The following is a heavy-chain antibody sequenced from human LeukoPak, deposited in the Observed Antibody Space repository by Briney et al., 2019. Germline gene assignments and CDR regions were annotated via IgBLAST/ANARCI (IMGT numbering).Heavy chain of an antibody. Sequence: GASVKVSCKASGYTFTGYYMHWVRQAPGQGLEWMGWINPNSGGTNYAQKFQGWVTMTRDTSISTAYMELSRLRSDDTAVYSCAREMRREDAAAGGAGLDYWGQGTLVTVSS. J-gene: IGHJ4*02. CDR3: AREMRREDAAAGGAGLDY. CDR2: INPNSGGT. D-gene: IGHD6-13*01. CDR1: GYTFTGYY. V-gene: IGHV1-2*04.